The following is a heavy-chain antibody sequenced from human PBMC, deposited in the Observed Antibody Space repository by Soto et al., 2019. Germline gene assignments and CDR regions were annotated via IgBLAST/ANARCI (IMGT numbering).Heavy chain of an antibody. Sequence: SETLSLTCTVSGGSISSSSYYWGWIRQPPGKGLEWIGSIYYSGSTYYNPSLKSRVTISVDTSKNQFSLKLSSVTAADTAVYYCARGPHKIVGATVDWFDPWGQGTLVTVSS. J-gene: IGHJ5*02. V-gene: IGHV4-39*01. CDR2: IYYSGST. CDR3: ARGPHKIVGATVDWFDP. CDR1: GGSISSSSYY. D-gene: IGHD1-26*01.